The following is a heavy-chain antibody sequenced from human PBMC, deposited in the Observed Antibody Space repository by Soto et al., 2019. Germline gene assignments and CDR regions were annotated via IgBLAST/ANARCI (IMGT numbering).Heavy chain of an antibody. D-gene: IGHD3-22*01. CDR3: AKYYDSSGGVLLYFDY. V-gene: IGHV3-23*01. Sequence: GGSLSLSCAASGFTFSSYAMSWVRQAPGKGLEWVSAISGSGGSTYYADSVKGRFTISRGNSKNTLYLQMNSLRAEDTAVYYCAKYYDSSGGVLLYFDYWGQGTLVTVSS. CDR2: ISGSGGST. CDR1: GFTFSSYA. J-gene: IGHJ4*02.